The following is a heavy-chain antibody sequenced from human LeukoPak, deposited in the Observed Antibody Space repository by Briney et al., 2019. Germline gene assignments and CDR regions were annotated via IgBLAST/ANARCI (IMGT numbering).Heavy chain of an antibody. V-gene: IGHV5-51*01. CDR3: ARTSSDYYRHFDF. CDR2: IFPGDADT. J-gene: IGHJ4*02. CDR1: GYSFTSYW. Sequence: GESLKISCKGSGYSFTSYWIGWVRQMPGKGLEWMGIIFPGDADTRFSPSFQGQVTISADKSISTAYLQWSSLKASDTAMYYCARTSSDYYRHFDFWGQGALVTVSS. D-gene: IGHD3-22*01.